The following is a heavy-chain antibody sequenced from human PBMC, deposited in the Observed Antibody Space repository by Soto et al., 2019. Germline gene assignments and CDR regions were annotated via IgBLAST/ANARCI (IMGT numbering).Heavy chain of an antibody. CDR2: ISAYNGNP. Sequence: QVQLVQSGAEVKKPGASVKVSCKASGYTFTSYGISWVRQAPGQGLAWMGWISAYNGNPNYAQKLQGRVTIPTYTSTSTAYMELSSLRADDTAVYYCARDGGVHARFDPWGQGTLVTVSS. V-gene: IGHV1-18*01. D-gene: IGHD1-1*01. J-gene: IGHJ5*02. CDR1: GYTFTSYG. CDR3: ARDGGVHARFDP.